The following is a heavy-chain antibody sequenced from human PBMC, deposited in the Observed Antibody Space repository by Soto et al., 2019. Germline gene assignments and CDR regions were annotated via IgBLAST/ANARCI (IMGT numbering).Heavy chain of an antibody. CDR1: GASITYGAYS. V-gene: IGHV4-30-2*01. CDR2: INHLETT. CDR3: ARGGGFDSFDY. D-gene: IGHD3-10*01. J-gene: IGHJ4*02. Sequence: QLQLHMSGSGLVKPSQTLSLTCTVSGASITYGAYSWSWIRQTPGKGLEWIGYINHLETTFYNPSFESRLTLSIDRTMNQSSLNLKSMSAADRAVYFCARGGGFDSFDYWGQGILVTVSS.